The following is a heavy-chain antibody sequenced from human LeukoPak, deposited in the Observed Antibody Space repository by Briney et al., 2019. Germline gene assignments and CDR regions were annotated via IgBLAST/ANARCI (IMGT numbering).Heavy chain of an antibody. CDR3: ARPQLRHSSSWYYFDY. Sequence: SETLSLTCTVSGGSISSSSYYWGWIRQPPGKGLEWIGSIYYSGSTYYNPSLKSRVTISVDTSKNQFSLKLSSVTAADTAVYYCARPQLRHSSSWYYFDYWGQGTLVTVSS. CDR1: GGSISSSSYY. D-gene: IGHD6-13*01. J-gene: IGHJ4*02. CDR2: IYYSGST. V-gene: IGHV4-39*01.